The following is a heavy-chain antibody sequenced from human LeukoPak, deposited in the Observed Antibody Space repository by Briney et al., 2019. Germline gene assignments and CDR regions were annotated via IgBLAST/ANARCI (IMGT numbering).Heavy chain of an antibody. D-gene: IGHD5-24*01. V-gene: IGHV1-46*01. CDR2: INPGGDNT. CDR3: ARIRDGYNDAYDI. CDR1: VYTYTNYY. Sequence: GASVKVSCKASVYTYTNYYIHWVRQAPGQGLEWMGLINPGGDNTNYAQNFQGRVTMTRDTSASTVYMELSSLRSEDTAIYYCARIRDGYNDAYDIWGQGTVVTVPS. J-gene: IGHJ3*02.